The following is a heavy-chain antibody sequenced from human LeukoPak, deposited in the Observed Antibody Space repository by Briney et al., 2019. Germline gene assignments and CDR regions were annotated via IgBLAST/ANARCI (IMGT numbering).Heavy chain of an antibody. CDR1: GGSIRSSYYY. J-gene: IGHJ5*02. V-gene: IGHV4-61*05. CDR3: ARYDYGDCWFDP. D-gene: IGHD4-17*01. Sequence: SETLSLTCTVSGGSIRSSYYYWGWIRQPPGKGLEWIGYISDSGSTNYNPSLGSRVTISVDTSKNQFSLKLTSVTAADTALYYCARYDYGDCWFDPWGQGTLVTVSS. CDR2: ISDSGST.